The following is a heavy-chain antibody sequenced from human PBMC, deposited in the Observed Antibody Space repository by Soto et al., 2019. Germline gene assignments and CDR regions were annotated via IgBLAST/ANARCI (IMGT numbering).Heavy chain of an antibody. CDR3: AHWLVTLTYYDYVWGSYRIDY. CDR1: GFSLSTSGVG. CDR2: IYWNDDK. D-gene: IGHD3-16*02. V-gene: IGHV2-5*01. J-gene: IGHJ4*02. Sequence: KESGPTLVKPTQTLTLTCTFSGFSLSTSGVGVGWIRQPPGKALEWLVLIYWNDDKRYSPSLKSRLTITKDTSKNQVVLTMTNMDPVYTATYYCAHWLVTLTYYDYVWGSYRIDYWGQGTLVTVSS.